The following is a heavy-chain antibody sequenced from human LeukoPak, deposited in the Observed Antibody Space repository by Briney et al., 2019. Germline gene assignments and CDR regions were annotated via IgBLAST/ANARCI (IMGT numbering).Heavy chain of an antibody. D-gene: IGHD6-19*01. CDR2: IYYTGGT. CDR3: AKYGNSGWVIDN. CDR1: GGSIGSDY. J-gene: IGHJ4*02. Sequence: SETLSLTCTVSGGSIGSDYWTWIRQPPGKGLEYIGYIYYTGGTNYNPTLKSRVTISVDTSKNQFSLKLSSVTAADTAVYFCAKYGNSGWVIDNWGQGTLVTVSS. V-gene: IGHV4-59*08.